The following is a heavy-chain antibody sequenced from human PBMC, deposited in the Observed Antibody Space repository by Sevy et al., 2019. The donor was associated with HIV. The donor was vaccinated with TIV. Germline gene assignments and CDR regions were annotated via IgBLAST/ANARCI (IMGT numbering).Heavy chain of an antibody. CDR2: MNPNSGHT. CDR1: GYTFTDYD. J-gene: IGHJ4*02. D-gene: IGHD2-21*02. CDR3: AKLASCGGDCYYLDF. V-gene: IGHV1-8*01. Sequence: ASVKVYCKASGYTFTDYDITWVRQVTGQGLELVGWMNPNSGHTAYTENFQGRVSTTRDTSISTAYMELSSLRSEDTAVYYCAKLASCGGDCYYLDFRGQGTLVTVSS.